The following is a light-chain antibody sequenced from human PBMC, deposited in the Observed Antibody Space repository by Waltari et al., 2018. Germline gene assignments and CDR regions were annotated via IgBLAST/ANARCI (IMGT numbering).Light chain of an antibody. CDR3: QQYCSSPPT. J-gene: IGKJ4*01. V-gene: IGKV4-1*01. Sequence: DIVMTQSPDSLAVSLGERATINCKSSQSVLYSSNNKNYLAWYQQKPGQPPKLLIYWASTRESGVPDRFTGSGSGTDFTLTINSLQPEDAAFYHCQQYCSSPPTFGGGTKVDIK. CDR1: QSVLYSSNNKNY. CDR2: WAS.